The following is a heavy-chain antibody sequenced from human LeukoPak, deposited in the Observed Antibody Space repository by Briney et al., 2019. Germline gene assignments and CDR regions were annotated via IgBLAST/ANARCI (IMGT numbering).Heavy chain of an antibody. CDR2: INPNSGGT. D-gene: IGHD3-9*01. J-gene: IGHJ4*02. CDR3: ARGRILTGYVWLDY. Sequence: AAVKVSCKASGYTFTGYYMHWVRQAPVQGLEWMGWINPNSGGTNYAQKFQGRVTMTRDTSISTAYMELSRLRSDDTAVYYCARGRILTGYVWLDYWGQGTLVTVSS. V-gene: IGHV1-2*02. CDR1: GYTFTGYY.